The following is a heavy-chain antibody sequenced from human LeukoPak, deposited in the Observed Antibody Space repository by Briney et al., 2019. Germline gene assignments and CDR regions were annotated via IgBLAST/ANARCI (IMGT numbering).Heavy chain of an antibody. CDR1: GFTLSSYA. J-gene: IGHJ4*02. D-gene: IGHD6-13*01. Sequence: GGSLRLSCAASGFTLSSYAMSWVRQGPGKGLGWVSAISVSGNTYHADSVKGRFTISRDSYKNTLYLQMNSLRAEDTAVYYCATAPSAAGDYWGQGTLVTVSS. V-gene: IGHV3-23*01. CDR2: ISVSGNT. CDR3: ATAPSAAGDY.